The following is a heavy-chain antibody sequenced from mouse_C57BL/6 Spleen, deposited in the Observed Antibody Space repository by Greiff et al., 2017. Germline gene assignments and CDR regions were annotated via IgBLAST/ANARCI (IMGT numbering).Heavy chain of an antibody. J-gene: IGHJ2*01. CDR2: ISSGGSYT. Sequence: EVQGVESGGDLVKPGGSLKLSCAASGFTFSSYGMSWVRQTPDKRLEWVATISSGGSYTYYPDSVKGRFTISRDNAKNTLYLQMSSLKSEDTAMYYCARDHDGTTRDYFDYWGQGTTLTVSS. CDR1: GFTFSSYG. CDR3: ARDHDGTTRDYFDY. V-gene: IGHV5-6*01. D-gene: IGHD2-3*01.